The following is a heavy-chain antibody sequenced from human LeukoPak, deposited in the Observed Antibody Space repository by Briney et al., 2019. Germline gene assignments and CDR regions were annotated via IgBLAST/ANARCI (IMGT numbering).Heavy chain of an antibody. V-gene: IGHV4-34*01. J-gene: IGHJ4*02. CDR2: INHSGST. Sequence: SETLSLTCTVSGGSISSYYWSWIRQPPGKGLEWIGEINHSGSTNYNPSLKSRVTISVDTSKNQFSLKLSSVTAADTAVYYCARGDFDYGDYLPFDYWGQGTLVTVSS. D-gene: IGHD4-17*01. CDR1: GGSISSYY. CDR3: ARGDFDYGDYLPFDY.